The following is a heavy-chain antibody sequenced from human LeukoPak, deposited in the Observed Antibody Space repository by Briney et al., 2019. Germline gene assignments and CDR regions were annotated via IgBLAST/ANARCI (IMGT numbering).Heavy chain of an antibody. CDR3: AREFFVVVPAALDYFDY. Sequence: PSETLSLTCTVSGGSISSGGYYWSWIRQHPGKGLEWIGYIYYSGSTYYNPSLKSRVTISVDTSKNQFSLRLSSVTAADTAVYYCAREFFVVVPAALDYFDYWGQGTLVTVSS. V-gene: IGHV4-31*03. D-gene: IGHD2-2*01. CDR2: IYYSGST. J-gene: IGHJ4*02. CDR1: GGSISSGGYY.